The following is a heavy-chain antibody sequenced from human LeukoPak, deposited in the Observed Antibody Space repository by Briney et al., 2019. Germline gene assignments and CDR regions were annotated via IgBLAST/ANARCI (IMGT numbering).Heavy chain of an antibody. CDR3: ARDFRDGQSNVDGFDV. Sequence: SETVALTCSFCVDIITTHYWSWLRQPRAKGLEGIGYNYHDGSAKYNHSLKSRVSISVHTSSTEFSLRLTSLTAADTALYYCARDFRDGQSNVDGFDVGGPGTLVTVSS. CDR1: VDIITTHY. V-gene: IGHV4-59*11. CDR2: NYHDGSA. J-gene: IGHJ3*01. D-gene: IGHD5-24*01.